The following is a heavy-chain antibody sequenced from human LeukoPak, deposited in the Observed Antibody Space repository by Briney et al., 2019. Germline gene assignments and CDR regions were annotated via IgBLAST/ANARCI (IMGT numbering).Heavy chain of an antibody. Sequence: GGSLRLSCTASGFTLSSYWMSWVRQAPGKGLEWVAKIQPDGSEKYYVDSVKDRFTISRDNAKNSLYLQMNSLRAEDTAVYYCARYFCTSTICYLSDYWGQGTLVTVSS. CDR3: ARYFCTSTICYLSDY. J-gene: IGHJ4*02. CDR2: IQPDGSEK. V-gene: IGHV3-7*01. CDR1: GFTLSSYW. D-gene: IGHD2-2*01.